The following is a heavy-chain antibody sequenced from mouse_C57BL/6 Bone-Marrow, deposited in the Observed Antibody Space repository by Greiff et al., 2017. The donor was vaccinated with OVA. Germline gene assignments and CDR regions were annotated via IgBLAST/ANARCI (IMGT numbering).Heavy chain of an antibody. Sequence: QVQLQQSGPGLVQPSQSLSITCTVSGFSLTSYGVHWVRQSPGKGLEWLGVIWSGGSTDYTAAFISRLSISKDTSKSQVFFKMNSLQADDTAIYYCAGGYYGSSYAWFAYWGQGTLVTVSA. V-gene: IGHV2-2*01. CDR2: IWSGGST. CDR3: AGGYYGSSYAWFAY. D-gene: IGHD1-1*01. J-gene: IGHJ3*01. CDR1: GFSLTSYG.